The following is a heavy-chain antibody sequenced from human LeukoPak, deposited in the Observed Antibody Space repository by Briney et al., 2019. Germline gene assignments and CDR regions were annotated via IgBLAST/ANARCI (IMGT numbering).Heavy chain of an antibody. V-gene: IGHV3-48*01. CDR2: ISSSSSTI. CDR1: GFTFSSYW. D-gene: IGHD3-3*01. CDR3: ARAGYDFWSGYPPHFDY. J-gene: IGHJ4*02. Sequence: GGSLRLSCAASGFTFSSYWMSWVRQAPGKGLEWVSYISSSSSTIYYADSVKGRFTISRDNAKNSLYLQMNSLRAEDTAVYYCARAGYDFWSGYPPHFDYWGQGTLVTVSS.